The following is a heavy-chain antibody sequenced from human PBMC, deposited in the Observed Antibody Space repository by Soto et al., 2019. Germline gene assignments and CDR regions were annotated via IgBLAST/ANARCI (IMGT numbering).Heavy chain of an antibody. CDR3: AKVRTIAVAGTGAADY. D-gene: IGHD6-19*01. J-gene: IGHJ4*02. Sequence: ESGGGLVQPGGSLRLSCAASGFTFSSYAMSWVRQAPGTGLEWVSAISGSGGSTYYADSVKGRFTISRDNSKNKLYLQMNSLRAEDTAVYYCAKVRTIAVAGTGAADYWGQGTLVTVSS. V-gene: IGHV3-23*01. CDR2: ISGSGGST. CDR1: GFTFSSYA.